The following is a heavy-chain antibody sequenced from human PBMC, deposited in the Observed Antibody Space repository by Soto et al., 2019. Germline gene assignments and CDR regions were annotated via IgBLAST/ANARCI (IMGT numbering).Heavy chain of an antibody. J-gene: IGHJ4*02. CDR3: ARGEFYDTGGFVAFDS. CDR2: IDYSGTT. Sequence: APSPTCSVFGASISRDGYYWSWIRQSPGKGLESIGYIDYSGTTFYNPSLKSRVTVSEDRSNNKLSLRLTSVTAADTAIYYCARGEFYDTGGFVAFDSWGQGILVTVSS. V-gene: IGHV4-30-4*01. D-gene: IGHD3-22*01. CDR1: GASISRDGYY.